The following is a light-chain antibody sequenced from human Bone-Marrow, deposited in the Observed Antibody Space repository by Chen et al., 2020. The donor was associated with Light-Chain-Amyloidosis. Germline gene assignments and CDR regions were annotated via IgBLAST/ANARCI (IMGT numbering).Light chain of an antibody. CDR2: EVT. CDR1: SSDVGGDNH. CDR3: SSYTITNTLV. Sequence: FALTQPASVSGSPGHSITISYTGPSSDVGGDNHVTWYQQHPDKAPKLRIYEVTKRPSWVPDRVSGSKSDNTASLTISGLQTEDEADYFCSSYTITNTLVFGSGTRVTVL. J-gene: IGLJ1*01. V-gene: IGLV2-14*01.